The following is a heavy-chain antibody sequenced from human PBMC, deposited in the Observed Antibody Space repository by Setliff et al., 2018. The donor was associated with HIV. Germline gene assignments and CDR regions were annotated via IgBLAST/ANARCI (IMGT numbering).Heavy chain of an antibody. CDR2: IYGDGADP. CDR1: GYKFTDYW. CDR3: ARPQYHQSSDAFDI. V-gene: IGHV5-51*01. Sequence: GESLKISCKGFGYKFTDYWVGWVRQMPGEGLEWMGVIYGDGADPRYSPSFQGQVTISVDKSINTAYLRWTSLKASDTALYYCARPQYHQSSDAFDIWGQGTMVTVSS. J-gene: IGHJ3*02.